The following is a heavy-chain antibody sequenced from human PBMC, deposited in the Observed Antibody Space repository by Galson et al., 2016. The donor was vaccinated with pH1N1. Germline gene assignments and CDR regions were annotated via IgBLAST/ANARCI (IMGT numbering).Heavy chain of an antibody. CDR1: GYSIISGYY. CDR2: IFHSGST. Sequence: LSLTCAVSGYSIISGYYWGWVRQPPGKGLEWIGSIFHSGSTYYNPSLKSRVTISVDTSRNQFSLTLSSVTAADTALYYCATFTMTISFDAFHIWGQGTVVTVSS. CDR3: ATFTMTISFDAFHI. V-gene: IGHV4-38-2*01. J-gene: IGHJ3*02. D-gene: IGHD3-22*01.